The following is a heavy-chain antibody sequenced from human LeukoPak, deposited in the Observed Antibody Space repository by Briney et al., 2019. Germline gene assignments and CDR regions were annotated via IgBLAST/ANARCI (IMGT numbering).Heavy chain of an antibody. CDR2: IGTAGDT. Sequence: GGSLRLSCAASGFTFSSYDMHWVRQATGKGLEWVSAIGTAGDTYYPGSVKGRFTISRENAKNSLYLQMNSLRAGDTAVYYCARALRQQPPDYWGQGTLVTVSS. CDR3: ARALRQQPPDY. V-gene: IGHV3-13*04. J-gene: IGHJ4*02. D-gene: IGHD6-13*01. CDR1: GFTFSSYD.